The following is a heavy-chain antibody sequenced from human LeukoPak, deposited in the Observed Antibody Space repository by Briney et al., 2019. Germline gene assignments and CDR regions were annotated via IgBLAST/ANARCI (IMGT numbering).Heavy chain of an antibody. V-gene: IGHV3-30-3*01. D-gene: IGHD3-22*01. J-gene: IGHJ4*02. CDR3: ARDAGGYYDSSGYYRPSY. Sequence: GGSLRLSCAASGFTFSSYAMHWVRQAPGKGLEWVAVISYDGSNKYYADSVEGRFTISRDNSKNTLYLQMNSLRAEDTAVYYCARDAGGYYDSSGYYRPSYWGQGTLVTVSS. CDR2: ISYDGSNK. CDR1: GFTFSSYA.